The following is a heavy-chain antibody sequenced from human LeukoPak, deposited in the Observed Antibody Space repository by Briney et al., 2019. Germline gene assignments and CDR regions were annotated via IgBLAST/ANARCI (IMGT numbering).Heavy chain of an antibody. D-gene: IGHD6-13*01. V-gene: IGHV4-31*03. J-gene: IGHJ3*02. CDR1: GGSISSGGYY. CDR3: AAAGHDAFDI. CDR2: IYYSGST. Sequence: SETLSLTCTVSGGSISSGGYYWSWHRQHPGKGLEWIGYIYYSGSTYYNPSLKSRVTISVDTSKNQFSLKLSSVTAADTAVYYCAAAGHDAFDIWGQGTMVTVSS.